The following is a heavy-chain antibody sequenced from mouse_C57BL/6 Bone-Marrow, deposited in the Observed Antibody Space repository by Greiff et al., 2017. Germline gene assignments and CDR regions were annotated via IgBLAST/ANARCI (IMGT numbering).Heavy chain of an antibody. CDR1: GYTFTDYY. CDR3: ARNDGSSPWFAY. D-gene: IGHD1-1*01. Sequence: VQLQQSGPELVKPGASVKISCKASGYTFTDYYMNWVTQSHGKSLEWIGDINPNNGGTSYNKKFTGKATLTVDKSSSTAYMELRNRTSENSAFYYLARNDGSSPWFAYWGQGTLVTVSA. V-gene: IGHV1-26*01. J-gene: IGHJ3*01. CDR2: INPNNGGT.